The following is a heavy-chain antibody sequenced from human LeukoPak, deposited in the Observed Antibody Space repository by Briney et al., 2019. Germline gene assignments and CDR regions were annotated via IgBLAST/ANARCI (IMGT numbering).Heavy chain of an antibody. V-gene: IGHV3-23*01. CDR1: GFDFYNYA. CDR3: AKDHMYSSSSSWFDP. J-gene: IGHJ5*02. Sequence: PGESLRLSRTASGFDFYNYAMAWVRVAPGEGLECVSGITGSGENAYFADSVKCRFTICRVNSKNTLHLEIHSLRAVHTAVYYCAKDHMYSSSSSWFDPWGQGTLVIVSS. CDR2: ITGSGENA. D-gene: IGHD6-6*01.